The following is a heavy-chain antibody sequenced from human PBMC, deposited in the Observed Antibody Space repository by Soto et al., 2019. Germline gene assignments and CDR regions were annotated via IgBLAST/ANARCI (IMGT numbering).Heavy chain of an antibody. J-gene: IGHJ4*02. D-gene: IGHD3-22*01. CDR2: IWYDGNKK. CDR3: VVDTSGLLDS. V-gene: IGHV3-33*03. Sequence: GGSLRLSCAASGFTFSSNGMHWVRQAPGKGLEWVAVIWYDGNKKYYGDSVRGRFTISRDNSKNTLYLEMNSLRAEDTAVYYCVVDTSGLLDSWGPGTLVTVSS. CDR1: GFTFSSNG.